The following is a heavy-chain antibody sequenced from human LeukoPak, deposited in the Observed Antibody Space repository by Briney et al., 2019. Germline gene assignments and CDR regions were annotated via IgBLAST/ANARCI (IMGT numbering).Heavy chain of an antibody. D-gene: IGHD1-1*01. J-gene: IGHJ4*02. CDR3: ARATYNWKDGFDY. V-gene: IGHV3-23*01. Sequence: PGGSLRLSCAVSGITLSNYGMSWVRQAPGKGLEWVAGMSDSGGRTNYADSVKGRFTISRDNPKNTLYLQMNSLRAEDTAVYFCARATYNWKDGFDYWGQGTLVTVSS. CDR1: GITLSNYG. CDR2: MSDSGGRT.